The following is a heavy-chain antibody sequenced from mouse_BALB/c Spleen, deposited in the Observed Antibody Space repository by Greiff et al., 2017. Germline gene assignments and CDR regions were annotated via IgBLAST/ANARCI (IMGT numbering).Heavy chain of an antibody. J-gene: IGHJ4*01. Sequence: LVKTGASVKISCKTSGYSFTGYYMHWVKQSHGKSLEWIGYISCYNGATSYNQKFKGKATFTVDTSSSTAYMQFNSLTSEDSAVYYCARLWGNYDYYAMDYWGQGTSVTVSS. CDR3: ARLWGNYDYYAMDY. CDR2: ISCYNGAT. D-gene: IGHD2-1*01. CDR1: GYSFTGYY. V-gene: IGHV1S34*01.